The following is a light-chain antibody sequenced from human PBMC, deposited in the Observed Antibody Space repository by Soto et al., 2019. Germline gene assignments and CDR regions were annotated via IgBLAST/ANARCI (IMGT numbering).Light chain of an antibody. Sequence: QSALTQPASVSGSPGQSITISCTGTSSDIGSYNLVSWYQQTPGKVPKLIIYEDNKRPSGVSNRFSGSKSGNTASLTISSLQAEDEADYHCCSYADFRGYVLGNGTKVTVL. J-gene: IGLJ1*01. CDR3: CSYADFRGYV. V-gene: IGLV2-23*01. CDR1: SSDIGSYNL. CDR2: EDN.